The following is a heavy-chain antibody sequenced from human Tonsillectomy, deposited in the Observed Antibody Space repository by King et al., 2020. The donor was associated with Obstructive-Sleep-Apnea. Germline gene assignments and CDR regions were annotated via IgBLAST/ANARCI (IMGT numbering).Heavy chain of an antibody. V-gene: IGHV4-59*08. J-gene: IGHJ4*02. CDR1: GGSISNYY. D-gene: IGHD5-12*01. CDR2: MYYSGNT. CDR3: ARHRGVEDYGGYGDYFDY. Sequence: SGTLALTCTVSGGSISNYYWSWIRQPPGKGLEWIGYMYYSGNTNFNPSLKSRVTISADTSTIQFSLRLSSVTAADTAVYYCARHRGVEDYGGYGDYFDYWGQGTLVTVSS.